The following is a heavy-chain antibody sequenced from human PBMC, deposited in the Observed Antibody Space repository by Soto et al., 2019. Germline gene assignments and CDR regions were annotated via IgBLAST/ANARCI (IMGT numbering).Heavy chain of an antibody. CDR3: GRDHYGFNSIDY. V-gene: IGHV3-74*01. Sequence: EVQLVESGGGLVHPGGSLRLSCAASGFTFSSYWMHWVRQAPGKGLVHVSRIRGDGGYTDNAESVKGRFTISRDNAKNTLYLQMISLRVEDTAVYYCGRDHYGFNSIDYWGQGTLVTVSS. CDR1: GFTFSSYW. CDR2: IRGDGGYT. D-gene: IGHD4-17*01. J-gene: IGHJ4*02.